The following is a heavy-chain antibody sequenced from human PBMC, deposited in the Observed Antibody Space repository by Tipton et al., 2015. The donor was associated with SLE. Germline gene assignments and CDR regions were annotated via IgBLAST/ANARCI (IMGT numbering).Heavy chain of an antibody. CDR3: VRGGFGSGLDC. Sequence: SLRLSCVAPGFTLSVYSMNWVRQAPGKGLEWVSFISSTSSYTFYADSVKGRFTLSRDNAKNAVYLQMNSLRAEDTAVYYCVRGGFGSGLDCWGQGTLVTVSP. J-gene: IGHJ4*02. V-gene: IGHV3-21*06. CDR1: GFTLSVYS. CDR2: ISSTSSYT. D-gene: IGHD3-10*01.